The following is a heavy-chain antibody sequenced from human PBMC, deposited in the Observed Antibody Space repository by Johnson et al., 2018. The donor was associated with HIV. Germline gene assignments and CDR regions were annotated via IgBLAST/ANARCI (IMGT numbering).Heavy chain of an antibody. Sequence: QVQLVESGGGVVQPGRSLRLSCATSGFTFSSYGMHWVRQAPGKGLEWVAVIWYDGSNKYYAESVKCRSTISSDNSKNKLYLQMNSLRAEETAVYYCARAVARGQWLANGYIWGQGTMVTVSS. CDR3: ARAVARGQWLANGYI. D-gene: IGHD6-19*01. J-gene: IGHJ3*02. CDR2: IWYDGSNK. V-gene: IGHV3-33*01. CDR1: GFTFSSYG.